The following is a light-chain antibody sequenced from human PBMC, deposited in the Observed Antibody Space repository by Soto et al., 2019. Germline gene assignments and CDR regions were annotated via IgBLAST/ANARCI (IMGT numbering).Light chain of an antibody. CDR2: RAS. Sequence: DVVMPQSPLSLPVTLGQPASISCRSTQSLVYSDGNTYLHWFQQRPGQSPRRLLYRASNRDSGVPDRFSGSGSGTDFTLKISRVEAEDVGVYYCMQGTHWPPTFGQGTKVEIK. CDR3: MQGTHWPPT. CDR1: QSLVYSDGNTY. V-gene: IGKV2-30*01. J-gene: IGKJ1*01.